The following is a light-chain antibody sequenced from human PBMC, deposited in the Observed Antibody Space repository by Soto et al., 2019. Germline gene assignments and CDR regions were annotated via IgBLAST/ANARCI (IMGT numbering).Light chain of an antibody. CDR3: SSQTSRSTLV. J-gene: IGLJ1*01. Sequence: QSVLTQPASVSGSPGQSITISCTGTGSDVGGYKFISWYQQLPGKAPQLIINEVSNRPSGVSHCFSGSKSGNTASLTISRLQAADESYYYCSSQTSRSTLVFGTGTKVTVL. V-gene: IGLV2-14*01. CDR1: GSDVGGYKF. CDR2: EVS.